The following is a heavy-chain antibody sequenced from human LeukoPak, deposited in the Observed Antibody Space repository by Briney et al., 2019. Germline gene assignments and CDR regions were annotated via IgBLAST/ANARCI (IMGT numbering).Heavy chain of an antibody. CDR2: IYYSGST. CDR1: GGSISGYY. Sequence: SETLSLTCTVSGGSISGYYWTWIGQPPGKGLEWIGSIYYSGSTNYNPSLKSRVTISVDTSKSQFSLQVRSVTAADTAVYYCARGRVALSPFDIWGQGTVVTVSS. D-gene: IGHD2-15*01. V-gene: IGHV4-59*01. J-gene: IGHJ3*02. CDR3: ARGRVALSPFDI.